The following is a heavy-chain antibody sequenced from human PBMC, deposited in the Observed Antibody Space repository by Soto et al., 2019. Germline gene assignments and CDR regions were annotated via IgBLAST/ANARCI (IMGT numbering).Heavy chain of an antibody. D-gene: IGHD4-17*01. CDR1: GFTFSSYA. V-gene: IGHV3-23*01. CDR2: ISGSGGST. Sequence: HPGGSLRLSCAASGFTFSSYAMSWVRQAPGKGLEWVSAISGSGGSTHYADSVKGRFTISRDNSKNTLYLQMNSLRAEDTAVYYCAKENYGKAYYYYYGMDVWGQGTTVTVSS. J-gene: IGHJ6*02. CDR3: AKENYGKAYYYYYGMDV.